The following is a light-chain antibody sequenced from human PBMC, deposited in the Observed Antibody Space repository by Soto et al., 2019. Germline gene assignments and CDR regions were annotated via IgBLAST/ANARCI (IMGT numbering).Light chain of an antibody. Sequence: EIVLTQSPATLSLSPGERATLSCRASQSVSSYLACYKQKPGQAPRLLIYDASNRATGIPARFSGSGSGTDFALTISRLEPEDLAVYYCQQRSNWPLTFGQGTKLEI. CDR1: QSVSSY. CDR2: DAS. V-gene: IGKV3-11*01. CDR3: QQRSNWPLT. J-gene: IGKJ2*01.